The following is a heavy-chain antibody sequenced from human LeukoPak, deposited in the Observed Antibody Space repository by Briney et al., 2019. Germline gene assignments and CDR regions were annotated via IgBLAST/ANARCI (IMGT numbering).Heavy chain of an antibody. J-gene: IGHJ4*02. CDR2: IYYSGST. D-gene: IGHD3-3*01. Sequence: SETLSLTCTVSGGSISSGDYYWSWIRQPPGKGLEWIGYIYYSGSTYYNPSLKSRVTISVDTSKNQFSLKLSSVTAADTAVYYCAREGYDFWSGYNASYFDYWGQGTLVTVSS. CDR3: AREGYDFWSGYNASYFDY. V-gene: IGHV4-30-4*08. CDR1: GGSISSGDYY.